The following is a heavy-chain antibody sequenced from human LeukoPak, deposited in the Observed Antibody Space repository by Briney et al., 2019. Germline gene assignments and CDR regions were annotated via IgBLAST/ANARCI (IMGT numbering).Heavy chain of an antibody. V-gene: IGHV4-39*01. D-gene: IGHD3-9*01. CDR3: AGRSAPSYYDILTGYSGNWFDP. Sequence: PSETLSLTCTVSGGSISSSSYYWGWIRQPPGKGLEWIGSIYYSGSTYYNPSLKSRVTISVDTSKNQFSLKLSSVTAADTAVYYCAGRSAPSYYDILTGYSGNWFDPWGQGTLVTVSS. CDR2: IYYSGST. CDR1: GGSISSSSYY. J-gene: IGHJ5*02.